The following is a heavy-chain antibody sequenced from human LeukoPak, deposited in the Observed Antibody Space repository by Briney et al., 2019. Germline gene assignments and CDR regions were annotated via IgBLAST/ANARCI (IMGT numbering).Heavy chain of an antibody. CDR2: IYYSGST. D-gene: IGHD2-15*01. J-gene: IGHJ5*02. Sequence: SETLSLTCTVSGGSINSYYWSWIRQPPGKGLEWIGYIYYSGSTNYNPSLKSRVTISVDTSKNQFSLKLSSVTAADTAVYYCAREETWCSGGSCYSGWFDPWGQGTLVTVSS. CDR3: AREETWCSGGSCYSGWFDP. V-gene: IGHV4-59*01. CDR1: GGSINSYY.